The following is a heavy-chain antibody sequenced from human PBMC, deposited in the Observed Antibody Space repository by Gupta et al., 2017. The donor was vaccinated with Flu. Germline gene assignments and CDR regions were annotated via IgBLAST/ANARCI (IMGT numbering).Heavy chain of an antibody. CDR2: ISNTGETT. CDR1: GFNFVRYS. J-gene: IGHJ4*02. CDR3: AKDYYGGRAGGGTDGFHL. D-gene: IGHD1-7*01. V-gene: IGHV3-23*01. Sequence: LDSGGTWVKPGGSLILSCVASGFNFVRYSMIWVRHSPGKGLNWVSVISNTGETTYYEESVKGRFTVSRDKSRGTLYLQMTSLAAEDTAVYFCAKDYYGGRAGGGTDGFHLWGQGTTVTVSS.